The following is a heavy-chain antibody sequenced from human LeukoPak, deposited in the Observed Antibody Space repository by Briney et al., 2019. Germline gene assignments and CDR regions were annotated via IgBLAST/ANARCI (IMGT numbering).Heavy chain of an antibody. Sequence: SEALSLTCAVYGGSFSGYYWSWIRQPPGKGLEWIGEINHSGSTNYNPSLKSRVTISVDKSKNQFSLKLSSVTDADTAVYYCARARSQVLLWFGGAFDIWGQGTMVTVSS. J-gene: IGHJ3*02. CDR1: GGSFSGYY. CDR3: ARARSQVLLWFGGAFDI. D-gene: IGHD3-10*01. CDR2: INHSGST. V-gene: IGHV4-34*01.